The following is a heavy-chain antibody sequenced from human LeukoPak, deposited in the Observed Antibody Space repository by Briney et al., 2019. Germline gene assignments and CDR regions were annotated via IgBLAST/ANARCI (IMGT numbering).Heavy chain of an antibody. V-gene: IGHV4-39*01. D-gene: IGHD5-12*01. CDR3: ARRGVVATPDANF. CDR2: IYYTGST. Sequence: SETLSLTCTVSGGSISSSRYYWGWIRQPPGKGLEWIGSIYYTGSTYYNPSLRSRLSISVDTSKNQFTLKLSSVTAADTAVYYCARRGVVATPDANFWGQGTLVTVSS. CDR1: GGSISSSRYY. J-gene: IGHJ4*02.